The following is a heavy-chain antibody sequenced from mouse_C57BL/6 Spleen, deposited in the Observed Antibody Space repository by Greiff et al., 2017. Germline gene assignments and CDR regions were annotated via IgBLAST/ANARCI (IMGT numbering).Heavy chain of an antibody. V-gene: IGHV5-9-1*02. D-gene: IGHD2-3*01. CDR1: GFTFSSYA. CDR3: TRDEVDDGYSWFAY. J-gene: IGHJ3*01. CDR2: ISSGGDYI. Sequence: EVKLMESGEGLVKPGGSLKLSCAASGFTFSSYAMSWVRQTPEKRLEWVAYISSGGDYIYYADTVKGRFTISRDNARNTLYLQMSSLKSEDTAMYYCTRDEVDDGYSWFAYWGQGTLVTVSA.